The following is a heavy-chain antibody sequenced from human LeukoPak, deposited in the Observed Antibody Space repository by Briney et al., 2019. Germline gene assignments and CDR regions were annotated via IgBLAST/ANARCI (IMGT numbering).Heavy chain of an antibody. J-gene: IGHJ4*02. V-gene: IGHV4-31*03. Sequence: SQTLSLTCNVSGGSISSGGYYWSWVCQLPGKGLEWIGYISHSGDTYYSPSLQSRLTISVDTSKNQFSLKLTAVTAADTAVYYCARIVVYATFDCWGPGTLVTVSS. CDR2: ISHSGDT. D-gene: IGHD2-8*02. CDR3: ARIVVYATFDC. CDR1: GGSISSGGYY.